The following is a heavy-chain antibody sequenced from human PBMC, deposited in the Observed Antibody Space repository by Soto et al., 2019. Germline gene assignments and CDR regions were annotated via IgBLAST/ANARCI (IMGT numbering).Heavy chain of an antibody. CDR3: TTDWGSGTHYARAFDV. J-gene: IGHJ3*01. Sequence: WGSLRLSCAASGFAFGYARISFFGQSPFKWLEWVGHIRSNIDGATTAYAAPVKGRFTISRDESKNTVDLQMNSLITEDTAVYYCTTDWGSGTHYARAFDVWGQGTMVTVSS. CDR1: GFAFGYAR. CDR2: IRSNIDGATT. D-gene: IGHD3-16*01. V-gene: IGHV3-15*01.